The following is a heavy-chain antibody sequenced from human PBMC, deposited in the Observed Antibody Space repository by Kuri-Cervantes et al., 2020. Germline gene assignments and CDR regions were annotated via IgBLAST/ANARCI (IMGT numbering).Heavy chain of an antibody. CDR2: IYSGGST. CDR3: ARDFRDLITGTTYHYYYGMDV. D-gene: IGHD1-7*01. J-gene: IGHJ6*02. V-gene: IGHV3-66*01. CDR1: GFTFSDYY. Sequence: GGSLRLSCAASGFTFSDYYMSWIRQAPGKGLEWVSVIYSGGSTYYADSVKGRFTISRDNSKNTLYLQMNSLRAEDTAVYYCARDFRDLITGTTYHYYYGMDVWGQGTTVTVSS.